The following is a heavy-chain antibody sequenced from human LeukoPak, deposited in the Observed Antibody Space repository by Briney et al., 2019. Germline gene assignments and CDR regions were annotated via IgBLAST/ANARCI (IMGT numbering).Heavy chain of an antibody. CDR2: IYHSGST. Sequence: SETLSLTCAVSGYSISSGYYWGWFWQPPGKGLEWIACIYHSGSTYYNPSLKSRVTMSVDTSKNQFSLRLTSLTAADTAVYYCARQGGSSSPYYFYYMDVWGKGTTVTVSS. D-gene: IGHD6-13*01. J-gene: IGHJ6*03. V-gene: IGHV4-38-2*01. CDR1: GYSISSGYY. CDR3: ARQGGSSSPYYFYYMDV.